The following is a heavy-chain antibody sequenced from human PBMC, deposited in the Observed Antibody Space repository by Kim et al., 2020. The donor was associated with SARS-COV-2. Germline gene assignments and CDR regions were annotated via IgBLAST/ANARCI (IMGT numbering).Heavy chain of an antibody. Sequence: GESLKISCKGSGYSFTSYWIGWVRQMPGKGWEWRGIFYLGNSDPRNSPSFQGQVTTSADKSISTAYLQWSSLKASDTAMYYCARGSSSWYEGDAFDIWGQGTMVTVSS. V-gene: IGHV5-51*01. J-gene: IGHJ3*02. CDR1: GYSFTSYW. CDR3: ARGSSSWYEGDAFDI. D-gene: IGHD6-13*01. CDR2: FYLGNSDP.